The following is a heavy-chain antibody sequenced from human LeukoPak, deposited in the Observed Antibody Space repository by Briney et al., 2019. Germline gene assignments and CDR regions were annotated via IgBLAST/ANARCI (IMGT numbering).Heavy chain of an antibody. Sequence: SETLSLTCTVSGGSISTSNYYWGWIRQPPGKGLEWIGNIFYSGSTYYSPSLKSRVTISLDTSRNQFSLKLNSVTAADTAFYHCARVKGEGAHFDYWGQGTLVTVSS. J-gene: IGHJ4*02. V-gene: IGHV4-39*07. CDR1: GGSISTSNYY. D-gene: IGHD1-26*01. CDR3: ARVKGEGAHFDY. CDR2: IFYSGST.